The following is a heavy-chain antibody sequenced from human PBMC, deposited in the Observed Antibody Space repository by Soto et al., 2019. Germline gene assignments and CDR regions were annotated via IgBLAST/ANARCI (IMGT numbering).Heavy chain of an antibody. CDR3: ARLSGGITMIVAH. CDR1: GGSISSSSYY. D-gene: IGHD3-22*01. Sequence: SETLSLTCTVSGGSISSSSYYWGWIRQPPGKGLEWIGSIYYSGSTYYNPSLKSRVTISVDTSKNQFSLKLSSVTAADTAVYYCARLSGGITMIVAHWGQGTLVTVS. J-gene: IGHJ4*02. V-gene: IGHV4-39*01. CDR2: IYYSGST.